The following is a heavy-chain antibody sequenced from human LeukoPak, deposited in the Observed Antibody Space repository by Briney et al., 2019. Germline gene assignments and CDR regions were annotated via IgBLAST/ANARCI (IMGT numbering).Heavy chain of an antibody. CDR2: ISSSSSTI. D-gene: IGHD6-13*01. J-gene: IGHJ4*02. V-gene: IGHV3-48*01. CDR1: GFTFSSYS. Sequence: AGGSLRLSCAASGFTFSSYSTNWVRQAPGKGLEWVSYISSSSSTIYYADSVKGRFTISRDNAKNSLYLQVNSLRAEDTAVYYCARDSSSWYFPSGTFDYWGQGTLVTVSS. CDR3: ARDSSSWYFPSGTFDY.